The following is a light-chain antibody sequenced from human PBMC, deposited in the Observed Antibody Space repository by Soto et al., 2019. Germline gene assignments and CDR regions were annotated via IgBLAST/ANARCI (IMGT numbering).Light chain of an antibody. CDR2: EVT. CDR3: SSYGGFNNVL. CDR1: SSDVGGYNY. Sequence: QSALTQPPSASGSPGQSVIISCTGTSSDVGGYNYVSWYQQHPGKAPKLIIYEVTKRPSGVPYRFSGSKSGNTASLTVSGLQTEDEADYYCSSYGGFNNVLFGGGTNSPS. J-gene: IGLJ2*01. V-gene: IGLV2-8*01.